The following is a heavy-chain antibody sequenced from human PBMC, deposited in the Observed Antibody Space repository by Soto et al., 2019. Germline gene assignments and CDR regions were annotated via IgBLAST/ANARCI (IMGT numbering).Heavy chain of an antibody. V-gene: IGHV4-4*02. CDR3: ARAGAALAVAGLYYYYGMDV. J-gene: IGHJ6*02. CDR1: GGSISSSNW. D-gene: IGHD6-19*01. CDR2: IYHSGST. Sequence: QVQLQESGPGLVKPSGTLSLTCAVSGGSISSSNWWSWVRQPPGKGLEWIGEIYHSGSTNYNPSLKSRVTISVDKSKNQFSLKLSSVTAADTAVYYCARAGAALAVAGLYYYYGMDVWGQGTTVTVSS.